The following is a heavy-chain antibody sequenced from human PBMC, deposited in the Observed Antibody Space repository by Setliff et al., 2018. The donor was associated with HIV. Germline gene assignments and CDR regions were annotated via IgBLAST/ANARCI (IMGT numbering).Heavy chain of an antibody. D-gene: IGHD3-16*01. V-gene: IGHV1-18*01. CDR2: ISGYNGNT. CDR3: ATPLGGAFDS. CDR1: GYNLVSYD. J-gene: IGHJ4*02. Sequence: ASVKVSCKASGYNLVSYDISWVRQAPGQGLEWMGWISGYNGNTNYAEEFRGRVTMTTDTSTSTAYMELRSLRSDDTAVYYCATPLGGAFDSWGQGTLVTVSS.